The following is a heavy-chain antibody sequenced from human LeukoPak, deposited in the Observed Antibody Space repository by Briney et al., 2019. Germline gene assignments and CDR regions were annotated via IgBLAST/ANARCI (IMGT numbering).Heavy chain of an antibody. Sequence: GGSLRLFCAASGFTFSSYAMSWVRQAPGKGLEWVSAISGSGGSTYYADSVKGRFTISRDNSKNTLYLQMNSLRAEDTAVYYCAKSTYYYDSSGYYDNAFDIWGQGTMVTVSS. D-gene: IGHD3-22*01. J-gene: IGHJ3*02. CDR1: GFTFSSYA. CDR2: ISGSGGST. CDR3: AKSTYYYDSSGYYDNAFDI. V-gene: IGHV3-23*01.